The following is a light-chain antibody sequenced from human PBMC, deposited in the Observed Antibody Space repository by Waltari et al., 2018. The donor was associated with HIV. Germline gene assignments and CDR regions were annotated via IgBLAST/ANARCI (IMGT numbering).Light chain of an antibody. CDR2: RNY. CDR1: TPNVETQR. Sequence: SVLTQPPSASGAPAPTVTIPSPGSTPNVETQRVYWYQQLPGTAPKLLSYRNYQRPSGVPDRFSSSKSGASASLIISGLRSEDEADYFCGVWDSTLKQWLFGGRTKLTVL. V-gene: IGLV1-47*01. J-gene: IGLJ3*02. CDR3: GVWDSTLKQWL.